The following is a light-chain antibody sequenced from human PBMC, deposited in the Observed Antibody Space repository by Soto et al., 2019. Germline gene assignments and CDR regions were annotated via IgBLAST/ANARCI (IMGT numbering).Light chain of an antibody. V-gene: IGKV3-11*01. Sequence: EVVLTQSPVTLSLSPGERPTLSCRASQSFGGLLAWYQQKPGQAPRLLIYDAYNRGTGIPPRFSGSGSGTDFTIAISSLQPEDSATYYCLQDINYPWTFGQGTKVDIK. CDR1: QSFGGL. CDR2: DAY. J-gene: IGKJ1*01. CDR3: LQDINYPWT.